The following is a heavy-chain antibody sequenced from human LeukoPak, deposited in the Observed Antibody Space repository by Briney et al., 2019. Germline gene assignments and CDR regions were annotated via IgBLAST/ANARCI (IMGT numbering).Heavy chain of an antibody. CDR2: ISNTGGNT. CDR1: GFTYTSYT. J-gene: IGHJ4*02. V-gene: IGHV3-23*01. CDR3: ARNFYCGGDCAISYFDY. D-gene: IGHD2-21*02. Sequence: GGSLRLSCAASGFTYTSYTMRWARQAPGKGLEWVAGISNTGGNTEYADSVKGRFTISRDNAKNSLFLQMNSLRADDTAVYYCARNFYCGGDCAISYFDYWGQGTLVTVSS.